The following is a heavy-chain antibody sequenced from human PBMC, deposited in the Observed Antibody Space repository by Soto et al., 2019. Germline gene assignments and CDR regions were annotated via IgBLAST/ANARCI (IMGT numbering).Heavy chain of an antibody. CDR1: GFTFSNAW. V-gene: IGHV3-15*01. J-gene: IGHJ4*02. CDR2: IKSKTDGGTT. CDR3: TTERTNDYSKPRPLL. Sequence: PGGSLRLSCAASGFTFSNAWMSWVRQAPGKGLEWVGRIKSKTDGGTTDYAAPVKGRFTISRDDSKNTLYLQMNSLKTEDTAVYYCTTERTNDYSKPRPLLWGQGTLVTVSS. D-gene: IGHD4-4*01.